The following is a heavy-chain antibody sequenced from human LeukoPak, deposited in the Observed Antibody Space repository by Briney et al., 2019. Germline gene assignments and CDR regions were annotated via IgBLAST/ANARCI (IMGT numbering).Heavy chain of an antibody. Sequence: PGGSLRLSCEVSGFTLSSYWMHWVRQAPGKGLVWVSRINSDGSSTNYADSVKGRFTISRDNAKNMLYLQMNSLRAEDTGVYYCARDRGHYDTFDYWGQGTLVSVSS. CDR1: GFTLSSYW. CDR2: INSDGSST. D-gene: IGHD3-22*01. J-gene: IGHJ4*02. CDR3: ARDRGHYDTFDY. V-gene: IGHV3-74*01.